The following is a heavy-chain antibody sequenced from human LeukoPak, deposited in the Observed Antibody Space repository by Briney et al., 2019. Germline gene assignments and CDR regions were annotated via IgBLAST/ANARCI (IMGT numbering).Heavy chain of an antibody. D-gene: IGHD6-19*01. CDR2: IYPRSGDI. Sequence: ASVKVSCKASGYTFTGHYMHWVRQAPGQGLEWMGWIYPRSGDIDYSHIFEGRVTMTRDTSINTAYMELSRLRSDDTAVYYCARAAIAVAGDYNYHYLDVWGKGTTVTVSS. CDR1: GYTFTGHY. CDR3: ARAAIAVAGDYNYHYLDV. V-gene: IGHV1-2*07. J-gene: IGHJ6*03.